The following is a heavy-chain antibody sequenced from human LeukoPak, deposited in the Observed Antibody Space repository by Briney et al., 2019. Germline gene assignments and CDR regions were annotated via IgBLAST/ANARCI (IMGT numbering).Heavy chain of an antibody. CDR3: ARGSFHCSSTSCYESYYYYYGMDV. V-gene: IGHV4-34*01. Sequence: PSETLSLTCAVYGGSFSGYYWSWIRQPPGKGLEWIGEINHSGSTNYNPSLKSQVTISVDTSKNQFSLKLSSVTAADTAVYYCARGSFHCSSTSCYESYYYYYGMDVWGQGTTVTVSS. J-gene: IGHJ6*02. D-gene: IGHD2-2*01. CDR1: GGSFSGYY. CDR2: INHSGST.